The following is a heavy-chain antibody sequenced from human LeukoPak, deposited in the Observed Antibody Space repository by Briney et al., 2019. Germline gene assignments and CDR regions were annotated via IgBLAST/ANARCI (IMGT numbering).Heavy chain of an antibody. Sequence: GASVKVFCKASGYTFTSYYMHWVRQAPGQGLEWMGIINPSGGSTSYAQKFQGRVTMTRDTSTSTVYMELSSLRSEDTAVYYCARDLRITIFGVVTAAYYFDYWGQGTLVTVSS. D-gene: IGHD3-3*01. CDR2: INPSGGST. J-gene: IGHJ4*02. V-gene: IGHV1-46*01. CDR3: ARDLRITIFGVVTAAYYFDY. CDR1: GYTFTSYY.